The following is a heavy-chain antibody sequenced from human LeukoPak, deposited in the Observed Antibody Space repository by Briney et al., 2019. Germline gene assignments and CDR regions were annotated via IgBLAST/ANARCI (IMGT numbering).Heavy chain of an antibody. CDR1: GGSFSGYY. J-gene: IGHJ4*02. V-gene: IGHV4-34*01. D-gene: IGHD3-22*01. CDR3: ARVPYYYDSSGLDY. Sequence: SETLSLTCAVYGGSFSGYYWSWIRQPPGKGLEWIGEINHSGSTNYNPSLKSRVTISVDTSKNQFSLKLSSVTAADTAVYYCARVPYYYDSSGLDYWGREPWSPSPQ. CDR2: INHSGST.